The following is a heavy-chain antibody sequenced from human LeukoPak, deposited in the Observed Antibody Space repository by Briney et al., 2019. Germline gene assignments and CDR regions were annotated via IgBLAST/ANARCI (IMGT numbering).Heavy chain of an antibody. CDR1: GFTFGDYA. CDR2: IRSKAYGGTT. J-gene: IGHJ4*02. CDR3: TRVDYDFWSGYWPDDY. Sequence: PGRSLRLSCPASGFTFGDYAMSWVRQAPGKGLEWVGFIRSKAYGGTTEYAASVKGRFTISRDDSKSIAYLQMNSLKTEDTAVYYCTRVDYDFWSGYWPDDYWGQGTLVTVSS. D-gene: IGHD3-3*01. V-gene: IGHV3-49*04.